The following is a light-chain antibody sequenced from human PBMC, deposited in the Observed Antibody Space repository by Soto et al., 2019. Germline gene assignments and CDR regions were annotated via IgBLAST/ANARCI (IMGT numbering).Light chain of an antibody. CDR2: EVS. CDR3: SSYTASLTVV. Sequence: QSVLTQPASVSGSPGQSITISCTGTSIDVGGYNFVSWYQHHPDKAPKLIIFEVSNRPSGVSNRFSGSKSGNTASLTISGLQAEDEADYHCSSYTASLTVVFGGGTKVTVL. J-gene: IGLJ2*01. CDR1: SIDVGGYNF. V-gene: IGLV2-14*01.